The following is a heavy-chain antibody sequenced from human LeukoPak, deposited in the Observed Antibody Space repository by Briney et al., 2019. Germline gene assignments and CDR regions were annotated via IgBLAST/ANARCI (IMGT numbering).Heavy chain of an antibody. CDR2: ITGNVGDT. J-gene: IGHJ4*02. V-gene: IGHV3-64D*09. Sequence: GGSLRLSCSASGFTFSSYAMHWVRQAPGKGLEYVSAITGNVGDTYYADSVKDRFTISRDNSKNTLYLQMTSLRTEDTAVYHCVKLQEEYYYDSWGQGTLVTVSS. CDR1: GFTFSSYA. CDR3: VKLQEEYYYDS.